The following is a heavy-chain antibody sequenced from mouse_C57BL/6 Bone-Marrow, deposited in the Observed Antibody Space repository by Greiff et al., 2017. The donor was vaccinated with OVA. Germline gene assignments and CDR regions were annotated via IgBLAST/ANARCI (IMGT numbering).Heavy chain of an antibody. CDR1: GFSLTSYG. CDR3: AREDYDGHYYAMDY. D-gene: IGHD2-4*01. V-gene: IGHV2-6*03. Sequence: VQLQQSGPGLVAPSQSLSITCTVSGFSLTSYGVHWVRQPPGKGLEWLVVIWSDGSTTYNSALKSRLSISKDNSKSQVFLKMNSLQTDDTAMYYCAREDYDGHYYAMDYWGQGTSVTVSS. J-gene: IGHJ4*01. CDR2: IWSDGST.